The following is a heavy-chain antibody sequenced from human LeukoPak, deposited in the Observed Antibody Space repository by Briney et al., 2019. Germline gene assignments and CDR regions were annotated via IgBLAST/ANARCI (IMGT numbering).Heavy chain of an antibody. CDR2: IRYDGSPK. J-gene: IGHJ4*02. D-gene: IGHD2-2*01. CDR1: GFDFKNYG. CDR3: AKDDDRHWGSSCQDY. Sequence: GGSLRLSCAASGFDFKNYGMHWVRQAPGKGLEGVAFIRYDGSPKYYADYVRGRFTISRDNSKNMLYLQMNSLETEDTAVYYCAKDDDRHWGSSCQDYWGQGTLVTVPS. V-gene: IGHV3-30*02.